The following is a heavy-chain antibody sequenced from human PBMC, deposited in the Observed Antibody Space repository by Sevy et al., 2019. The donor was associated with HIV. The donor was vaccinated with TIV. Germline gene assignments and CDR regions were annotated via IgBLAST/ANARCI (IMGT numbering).Heavy chain of an antibody. D-gene: IGHD6-6*01. J-gene: IGHJ5*02. CDR2: ISGSGSPI. V-gene: IGHV3-11*01. CDR3: AGAWSTSSGNWFDP. CDR1: GFTFSDYY. Sequence: GGSLRLSCTTSGFTFSDYYMGWIRQAPGKGLDWVSYISGSGSPIYYADSVRGRFTISRDNARNSLYLQMNSLRAEDTAVYYCAGAWSTSSGNWFDPWGQGTLVTVSS.